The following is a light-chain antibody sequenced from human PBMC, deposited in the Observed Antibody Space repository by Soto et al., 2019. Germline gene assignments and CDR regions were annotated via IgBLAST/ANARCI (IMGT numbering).Light chain of an antibody. V-gene: IGKV1-6*01. CDR2: AAS. Sequence: AIQMTQSPSSLSASVGDRVTITCRASQYIRNDLGWYQQKPGKAPNLLIYAASSLQSGVPSRFRGSGSGTDFTLTISSLRLEDFATYYCLQDYKSPLTFGAGIKVEIK. CDR3: LQDYKSPLT. CDR1: QYIRND. J-gene: IGKJ4*01.